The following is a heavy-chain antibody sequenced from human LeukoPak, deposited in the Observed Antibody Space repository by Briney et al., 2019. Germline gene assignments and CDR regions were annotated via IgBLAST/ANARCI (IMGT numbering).Heavy chain of an antibody. CDR1: GYSISSGFY. V-gene: IGHV4-38-2*02. CDR3: ATGWALFY. CDR2: IYHSGST. Sequence: SETLSLTCTVSGYSISSGFYWGWIRQPPGKGLEYIGSIYHSGSTYYNPSLRSRVTISIDTSKNQFSLRLSSVTAADTAVYFCATGWALFYWGQGTLVTVSS. J-gene: IGHJ4*02. D-gene: IGHD6-13*01.